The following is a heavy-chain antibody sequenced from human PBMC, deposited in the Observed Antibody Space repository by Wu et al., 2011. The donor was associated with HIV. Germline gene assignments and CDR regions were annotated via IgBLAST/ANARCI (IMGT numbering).Heavy chain of an antibody. V-gene: IGHV5-51*01. CDR2: IYPGDSAT. Sequence: VQLVQSGTEVKKPGESLKISCQGSGYIFTNYGIGWVRQMPGKGLEWMGIIYPGDSATKYSPSFQGQVTISADKSISTAYLQWSSLKASDTAMYYCARHFRGRSDAFDIWGQGTMVTVSS. J-gene: IGHJ3*02. D-gene: IGHD3-10*01. CDR1: GYIFTNYG. CDR3: ARHFRGRSDAFDI.